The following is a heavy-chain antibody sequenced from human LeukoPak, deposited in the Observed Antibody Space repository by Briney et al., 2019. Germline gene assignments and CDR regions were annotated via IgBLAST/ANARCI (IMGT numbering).Heavy chain of an antibody. J-gene: IGHJ3*02. CDR3: ARGWVGVVLRYFDWLLGPHDAFDI. V-gene: IGHV1-2*02. CDR1: GYTFTGYY. D-gene: IGHD3-9*01. Sequence: ASVKVSCKASGYTFTGYYMHWVRQAPGQGLEWMGWINPNSGGTNYAQKFQGRVTMTRDTSISTAYMELSRLRSDDTAVYYCARGWVGVVLRYFDWLLGPHDAFDIWGQGTMVTVSS. CDR2: INPNSGGT.